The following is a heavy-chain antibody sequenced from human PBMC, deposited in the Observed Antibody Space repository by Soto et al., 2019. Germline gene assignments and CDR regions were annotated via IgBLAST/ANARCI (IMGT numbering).Heavy chain of an antibody. CDR1: GFNFSISA. V-gene: IGHV3-23*01. J-gene: IGHJ5*02. CDR2: ISGRGVSR. Sequence: EVQLLESGGGLLQPGGSLRLSCVGSGFNFSISAMNWVRQAPGKGLEWVSAISGRGVSRYYADSVKGRFTISRDNSKNTLYLQMNNLRVVDTAVYYCARDPNGAKVTTTGGCFDPWGQGTLVTVSS. CDR3: ARDPNGAKVTTTGGCFDP. D-gene: IGHD4-17*01.